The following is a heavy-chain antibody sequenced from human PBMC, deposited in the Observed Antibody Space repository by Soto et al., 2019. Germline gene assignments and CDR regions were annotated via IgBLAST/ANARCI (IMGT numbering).Heavy chain of an antibody. CDR1: GGSISSYY. Sequence: QVQLQESGPGLVKPSETLSLTCTVSGGSISSYYWSWIRQPPGKGLEWIGYIYYSGSTNYNPSLQSRVTISVDTSKNQFSLKLSSVTAADTAVYYCARLVAGYCSGGSCYSRPPFDPWGQGTLVTVSS. CDR2: IYYSGST. CDR3: ARLVAGYCSGGSCYSRPPFDP. V-gene: IGHV4-59*08. D-gene: IGHD2-15*01. J-gene: IGHJ5*02.